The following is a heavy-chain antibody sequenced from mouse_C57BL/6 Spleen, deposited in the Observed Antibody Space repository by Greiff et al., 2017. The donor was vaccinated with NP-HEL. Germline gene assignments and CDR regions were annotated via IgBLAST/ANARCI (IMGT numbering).Heavy chain of an antibody. V-gene: IGHV5-6*02. CDR3: ARHFHYYGSSYYWYFDV. CDR2: ISSGGSYT. J-gene: IGHJ1*03. D-gene: IGHD1-1*01. CDR1: GFTFSSYG. Sequence: EVMLVESGGDLVKPGGSLKLSCAASGFTFSSYGMSWVRQTPDKRLEWVATISSGGSYTYYPDSVKGRFTISRDNAKNTRYLQMSSLKSEDTAMYYCARHFHYYGSSYYWYFDVWGTGTTVTVSS.